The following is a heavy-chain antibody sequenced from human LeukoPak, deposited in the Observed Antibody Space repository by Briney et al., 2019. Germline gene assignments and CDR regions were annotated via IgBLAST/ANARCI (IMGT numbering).Heavy chain of an antibody. CDR2: ISSSSSTI. CDR1: GFTFSSYS. D-gene: IGHD3-10*01. J-gene: IGHJ5*02. Sequence: GGSLRLSCAASGFTFSSYSMNWVRQAPGKGLEWVSYISSSSSTIYYADSVRGRFTISRDNAKNSLYLQMNSLRAEDKAVYYCARDPDYYGSGSYPDNWFDPWGQGTLVTVSS. CDR3: ARDPDYYGSGSYPDNWFDP. V-gene: IGHV3-48*01.